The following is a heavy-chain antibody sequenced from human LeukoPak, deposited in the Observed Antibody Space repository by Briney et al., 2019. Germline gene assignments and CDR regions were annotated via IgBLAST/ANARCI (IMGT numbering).Heavy chain of an antibody. J-gene: IGHJ1*01. Sequence: GGSLRLSCTASTFSFGDYTMSWVRQAPGKGLEWVAVISYDGSNKYYADSVKGRFTISRENSKNTLYVQMNSLRGEDTAVYYCARAEYSSSWFGFFQYWGQGTLVTVSS. CDR2: ISYDGSNK. CDR3: ARAEYSSSWFGFFQY. D-gene: IGHD6-13*01. CDR1: TFSFGDYT. V-gene: IGHV3-30-3*01.